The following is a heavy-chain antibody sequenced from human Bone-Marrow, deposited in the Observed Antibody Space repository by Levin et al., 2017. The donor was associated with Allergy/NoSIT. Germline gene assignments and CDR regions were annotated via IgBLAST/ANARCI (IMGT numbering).Heavy chain of an antibody. CDR2: IYWDDDK. CDR3: ARRPYAAGGAD. CDR1: GFSLTTSGVG. J-gene: IGHJ4*02. Sequence: SGPTLVKPTQTLTLTCTFSGFSLTTSGVGVGWIRQPPGKALEWLALIYWDDDKRYSPSLTSRLTITKDTSKNQVVLTMTNMDPVDTATYYCARRPYAAGGADWGQGTLVTVSS. V-gene: IGHV2-5*02. D-gene: IGHD2-8*01.